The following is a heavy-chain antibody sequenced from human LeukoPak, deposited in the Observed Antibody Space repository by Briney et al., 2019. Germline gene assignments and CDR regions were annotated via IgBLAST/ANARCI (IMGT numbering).Heavy chain of an antibody. D-gene: IGHD1-26*01. CDR2: INWNGGST. CDR1: GFTFDDYG. J-gene: IGHJ6*03. V-gene: IGHV3-20*04. CDR3: ARDPYSGNYGAYYYYYMDV. Sequence: PGGSLRLSCAASGFTFDDYGMSWVRQAPGKGLEWVSGINWNGGSTGYADSVKGRFTISRDNAKNSLYLQMDSLRVEDTAEYYCARDPYSGNYGAYYYYYMDVWGKGTTVTVSS.